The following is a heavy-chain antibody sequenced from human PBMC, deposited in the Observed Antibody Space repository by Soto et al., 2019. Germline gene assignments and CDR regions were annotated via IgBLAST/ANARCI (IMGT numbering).Heavy chain of an antibody. CDR2: IDYSGST. CDR3: ARIAKQGARLDF. CDR1: GYSISSGGYY. V-gene: IGHV4-31*03. Sequence: QVQLQESSPGLVKPSQTLSLTCTVSGYSISSGGYYWSWIRQHPGKGLEWIGYIDYSGSTYYNPSLKSRVTMSLDTSKNQFSLNLSSVTAADAAMFYCARIAKQGARLDFWGQGTLVTVSS. D-gene: IGHD1-26*01. J-gene: IGHJ4*02.